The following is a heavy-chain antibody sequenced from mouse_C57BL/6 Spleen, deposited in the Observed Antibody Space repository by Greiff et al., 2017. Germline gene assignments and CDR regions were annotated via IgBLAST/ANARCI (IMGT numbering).Heavy chain of an antibody. J-gene: IGHJ4*01. Sequence: QVQLQQPGAELVRPGSSVKLSCKASGYSFTSYWMHWVKQRPIQGLEWIGNIDPSDSATHYNQKFKDKATLTVDKSSSPAYMQVSSLRSEDSAVYYCARSYCDAMDYWGQGTSDTVTS. CDR2: IDPSDSAT. D-gene: IGHD2-10*01. CDR1: GYSFTSYW. V-gene: IGHV1-52*01. CDR3: ARSYCDAMDY.